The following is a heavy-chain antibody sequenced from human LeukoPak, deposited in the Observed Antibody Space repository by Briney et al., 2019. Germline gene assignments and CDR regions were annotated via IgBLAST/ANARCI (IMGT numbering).Heavy chain of an antibody. Sequence: SVKVSCKASGGTFSSYAISWVRQAPGQGLEWMGGIIPIFGTANYAQKFQGRVTITADESASTAYMELSSLRSEDTAVYYCAREYYYDSSGYFGYWGQGTLVTVSS. CDR2: IIPIFGTA. V-gene: IGHV1-69*13. CDR3: AREYYYDSSGYFGY. CDR1: GGTFSSYA. J-gene: IGHJ4*02. D-gene: IGHD3-22*01.